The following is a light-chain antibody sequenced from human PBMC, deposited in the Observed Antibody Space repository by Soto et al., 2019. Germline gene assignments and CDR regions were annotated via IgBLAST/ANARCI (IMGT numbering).Light chain of an antibody. CDR3: QQSYSTKYT. V-gene: IGKV1-39*01. CDR1: QSISSY. CDR2: AAS. J-gene: IGKJ2*01. Sequence: DIQMTQSPSSLSASVGDRVTITCRASQSISSYLNWYQQKPGKAPKRLIYAASSLQSGVPSRFSGSGSGTDFTLTISSLQPEDFATYYCQQSYSTKYTFCQGTKLEIK.